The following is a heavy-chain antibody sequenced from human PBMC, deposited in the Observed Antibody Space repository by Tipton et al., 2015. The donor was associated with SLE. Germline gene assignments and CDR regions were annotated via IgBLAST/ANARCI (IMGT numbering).Heavy chain of an antibody. CDR3: ARSFWSGYRLDY. CDR2: IYTSGST. V-gene: IGHV4-61*02. Sequence: TLSLTCTVSGGSISSGSYYWSWIRQPAGKGLEWIGRIYTSGSTNYNPSLKSRVTISVDTSKNQFSLKLSSVTAADTAVYYCARSFWSGYRLDYWGQGTLVIVSA. CDR1: GGSISSGSYY. D-gene: IGHD3-3*01. J-gene: IGHJ4*02.